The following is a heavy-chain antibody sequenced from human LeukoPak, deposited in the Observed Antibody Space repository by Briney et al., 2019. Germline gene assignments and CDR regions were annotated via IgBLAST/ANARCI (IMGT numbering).Heavy chain of an antibody. J-gene: IGHJ3*02. CDR2: IGISSNKI. V-gene: IGHV3-21*01. Sequence: GGSLRLSCAASGFTLRSYTMNWVRQAPGKGLEWVSSIGISSNKIYYADSVKGRFIISRDNAKNSVYLQMNSLRAEDTAVYYCARDRGDGYNYDAFDIWGQGTMVTVSS. D-gene: IGHD5-24*01. CDR3: ARDRGDGYNYDAFDI. CDR1: GFTLRSYT.